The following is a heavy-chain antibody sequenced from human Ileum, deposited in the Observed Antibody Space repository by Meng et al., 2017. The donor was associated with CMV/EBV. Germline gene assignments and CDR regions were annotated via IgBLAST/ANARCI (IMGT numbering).Heavy chain of an antibody. D-gene: IGHD2-2*02. CDR3: ARDHYQLLYALFQH. Sequence: GGSLRLSCAASGFTFSDHYMDWVRQAPGKGLEWVGRIRNKGNSYTTEYAASVKGRFTISGDESKNSLFLQMNSLKTEDTAVYYCARDHYQLLYALFQHWGQGTLVTVSS. CDR1: GFTFSDHY. CDR2: IRNKGNSYTT. V-gene: IGHV3-72*01. J-gene: IGHJ1*01.